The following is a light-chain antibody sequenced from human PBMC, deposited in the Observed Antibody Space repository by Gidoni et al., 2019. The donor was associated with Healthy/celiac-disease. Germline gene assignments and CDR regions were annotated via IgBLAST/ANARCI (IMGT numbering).Light chain of an antibody. CDR2: GAS. CDR1: QSVSSSY. CDR3: QQYGSSPQT. V-gene: IGKV3-20*01. J-gene: IGKJ4*01. Sequence: EIVLTQSPGTLSLSPGERATLSCRASQSVSSSYLAWYQQKPGQAPRLLIYGASSRATGIPDMFSGSGSGTDFTLTISRLEPEDLAVYYCQQYGSSPQTFGGGTKVEIK.